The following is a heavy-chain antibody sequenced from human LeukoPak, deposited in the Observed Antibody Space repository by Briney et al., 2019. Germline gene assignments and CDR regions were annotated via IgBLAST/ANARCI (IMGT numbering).Heavy chain of an antibody. CDR3: ARDHHDFWSGYPARGLTDAFDI. CDR2: ISSSSSTI. J-gene: IGHJ3*02. CDR1: GFTFSSYS. V-gene: IGHV3-48*01. Sequence: GGSLRLSCAASGFTFSSYSMNWVRQAPGKGLEWVSYISSSSSTIYYADSVKGRFTISRDNAKNSLYLQMNSLRAEDTAVYYCARDHHDFWSGYPARGLTDAFDIWGQGTMVTVSS. D-gene: IGHD3-3*01.